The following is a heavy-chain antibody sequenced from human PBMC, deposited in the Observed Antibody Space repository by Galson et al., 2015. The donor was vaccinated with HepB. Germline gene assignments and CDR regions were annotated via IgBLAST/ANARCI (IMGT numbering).Heavy chain of an antibody. D-gene: IGHD2-2*01. Sequence: SLRLSCAASGFTFDDYAMHWVRQAPGKGLEWVSGISWNSGSIGYADSVKGRFTISRDNAKNSLYLQMNSLRAEDTALYYCANLAVVPIWGQGTMVTVSS. CDR3: ANLAVVPI. CDR1: GFTFDDYA. CDR2: ISWNSGSI. J-gene: IGHJ3*02. V-gene: IGHV3-9*01.